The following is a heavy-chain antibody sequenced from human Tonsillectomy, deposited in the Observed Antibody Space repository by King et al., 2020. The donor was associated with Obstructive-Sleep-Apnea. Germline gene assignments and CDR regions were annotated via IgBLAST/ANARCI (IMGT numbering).Heavy chain of an antibody. D-gene: IGHD3-22*01. V-gene: IGHV1-18*01. Sequence: VQLVESGAEVKKPGASVKVSCKASGYTFTSYGISWVRQAPGQGLEWMGWISAYNGNTNYAQKLQGRVTMTTDTSTSTAYMELRSLRSDETAVYYCARDYADYYDSSGYQYYFDYWGQGTLVTVSS. CDR1: GYTFTSYG. CDR3: ARDYADYYDSSGYQYYFDY. CDR2: ISAYNGNT. J-gene: IGHJ4*02.